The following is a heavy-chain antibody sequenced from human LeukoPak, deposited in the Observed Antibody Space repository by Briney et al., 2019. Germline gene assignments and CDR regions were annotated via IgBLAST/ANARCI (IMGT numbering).Heavy chain of an antibody. CDR2: IYFSGAT. CDR3: ARQSLVASGTYYYGMDV. J-gene: IGHJ6*02. V-gene: IGHV4-59*08. D-gene: IGHD3-10*01. Sequence: SETLSLTCTVSGGSISSYYWSWIRQPPGKGLEWIGYIYFSGATNYNPSLKSRVTISVDTSKNQFSLRLSSVTAADTAVYYCARQSLVASGTYYYGMDVWGQGITVTVSS. CDR1: GGSISSYY.